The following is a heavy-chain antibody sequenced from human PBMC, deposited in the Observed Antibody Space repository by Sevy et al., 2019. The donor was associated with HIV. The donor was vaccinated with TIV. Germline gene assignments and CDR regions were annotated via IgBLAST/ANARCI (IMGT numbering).Heavy chain of an antibody. CDR2: VNPSGGST. D-gene: IGHD2-15*01. Sequence: ASVKVSCKASGYTFTSYYMYWVRQAPGQGLEWMGIVNPSGGSTSYAQKFQGRVTMTRDTSTSTVYMELSRLRSEDTAVYYCARGSGGRSGWFDPWDQGTLVTVSS. CDR3: ARGSGGRSGWFDP. J-gene: IGHJ5*02. V-gene: IGHV1-46*01. CDR1: GYTFTSYY.